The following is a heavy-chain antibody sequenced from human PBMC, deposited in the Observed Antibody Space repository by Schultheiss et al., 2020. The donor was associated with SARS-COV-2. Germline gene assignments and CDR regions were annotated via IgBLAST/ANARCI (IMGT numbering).Heavy chain of an antibody. V-gene: IGHV4-34*01. Sequence: SETLSLTCAVYGGSFSGYYWSWIRQPPGKGLEWIGEINHSGSTNYNPSLKSRVIISVDTSKNQFSLKLSSVTAADTAVYYCARVRLPRQLKNWFDPWGQGTLVTVSS. CDR1: GGSFSGYY. CDR2: INHSGST. D-gene: IGHD1-1*01. J-gene: IGHJ5*02. CDR3: ARVRLPRQLKNWFDP.